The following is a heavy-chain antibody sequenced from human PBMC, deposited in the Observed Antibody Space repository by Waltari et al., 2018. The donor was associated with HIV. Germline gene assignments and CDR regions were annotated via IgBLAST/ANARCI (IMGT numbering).Heavy chain of an antibody. V-gene: IGHV4-34*01. CDR2: INHSGST. J-gene: IGHJ5*02. CDR3: ARGYYDSSGYSWFDP. Sequence: QVQLQQWGAGLLKPSETLSLTCAVYGGSFSGYYWSWIRQHPGKGLEWVGEINHSGSTTSNPSLKSRVNISVDTSKNQFSLKLVSVTAADTAVYYCARGYYDSSGYSWFDPWGQGTLVTVSS. CDR1: GGSFSGYY. D-gene: IGHD3-22*01.